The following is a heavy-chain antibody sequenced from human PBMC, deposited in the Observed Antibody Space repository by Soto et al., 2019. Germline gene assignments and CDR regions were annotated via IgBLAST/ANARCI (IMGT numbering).Heavy chain of an antibody. CDR1: GFSLTTSGVA. J-gene: IGHJ4*02. Sequence: QITLKESGPTLVKPTQTLTLTCTFSGFSLTTSGVAVGWIRQPPGKAPEWLALIYWDDDKRYSPSLSSRLTITKDTSNNQVVLTMSNMDPVDTATYYCAHRRPHNTGWLTFDYWGQGTLVIVSS. D-gene: IGHD6-19*01. CDR3: AHRRPHNTGWLTFDY. V-gene: IGHV2-5*02. CDR2: IYWDDDK.